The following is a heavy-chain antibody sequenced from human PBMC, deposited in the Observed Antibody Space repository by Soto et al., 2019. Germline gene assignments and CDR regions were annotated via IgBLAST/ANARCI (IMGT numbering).Heavy chain of an antibody. CDR2: INPNSGGT. CDR1: GYTFIGYY. Sequence: SVKVSCKASGYTFIGYYIHWVRQAPGQGLEWMGWINPNSGGTNYAQRFQGWVTMTRDRSISTAYMELSRLKSDDTAVYYCARVGGGLASLGYYGMDVWGQGTTVTVSS. D-gene: IGHD3-10*01. V-gene: IGHV1-2*04. CDR3: ARVGGGLASLGYYGMDV. J-gene: IGHJ6*02.